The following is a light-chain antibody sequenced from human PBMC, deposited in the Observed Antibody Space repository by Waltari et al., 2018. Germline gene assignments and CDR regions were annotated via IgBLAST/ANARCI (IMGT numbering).Light chain of an antibody. J-gene: IGLJ1*01. CDR3: CSYAGSSIYV. Sequence: QSALTQPASVSGSPGQSITISCTGTSSDVGSYNLVSWYQQHPGKAPKLMIYEGGKRPSGVSNRFSGSESGNTASLTISGLQAEDEADYYCCSYAGSSIYVFGTGTKVTVL. CDR1: SSDVGSYNL. CDR2: EGG. V-gene: IGLV2-23*01.